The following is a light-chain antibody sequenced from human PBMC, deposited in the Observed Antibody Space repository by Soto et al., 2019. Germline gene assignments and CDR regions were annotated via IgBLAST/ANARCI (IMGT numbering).Light chain of an antibody. Sequence: DIQMTQSPSSLSASVGDRVTITCRASQGISNYLAWYQQKPGKVPKLLIYAASTLQSGVPSRFSGSGSVTYFTLTISSLQPEDVATYYCQKYNSAPPFTFGPGTKVDIK. CDR3: QKYNSAPPFT. CDR1: QGISNY. V-gene: IGKV1-27*01. J-gene: IGKJ3*01. CDR2: AAS.